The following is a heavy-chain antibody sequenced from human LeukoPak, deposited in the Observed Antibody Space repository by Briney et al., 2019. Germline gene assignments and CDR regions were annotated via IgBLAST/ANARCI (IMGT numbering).Heavy chain of an antibody. CDR2: INSDGSST. CDR1: GFTFSSHW. D-gene: IGHD5-18*01. Sequence: GGSLRLSCAASGFTFSSHWMHWVRQAPGKGLVWVSRINSDGSSTSYADSVKGRFTTSRDNAKNSLYLQMNSLRPEDTALYYCTKDSVAMVTTSDYWGQGTLVTVSS. CDR3: TKDSVAMVTTSDY. V-gene: IGHV3-74*01. J-gene: IGHJ4*02.